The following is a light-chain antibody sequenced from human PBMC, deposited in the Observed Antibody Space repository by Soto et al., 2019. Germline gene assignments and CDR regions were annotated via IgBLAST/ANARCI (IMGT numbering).Light chain of an antibody. Sequence: EIVMTQSPATLAVSPGERATLSCRASQSVGSNLAWYQQKPGQAPRLLIYGASTRATGIPARFSGRGSGTEFTLTISSLQSEDFAVYYCQQYNNWPPFTVGGGTKVEIK. CDR2: GAS. V-gene: IGKV3-15*01. J-gene: IGKJ4*01. CDR3: QQYNNWPPFT. CDR1: QSVGSN.